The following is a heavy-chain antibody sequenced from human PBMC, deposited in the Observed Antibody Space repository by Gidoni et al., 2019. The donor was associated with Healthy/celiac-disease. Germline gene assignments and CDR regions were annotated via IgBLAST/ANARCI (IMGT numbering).Heavy chain of an antibody. V-gene: IGHV4-31*03. Sequence: QVQLQESGPGLVKPSQTLSLTCTVSGGSISSGGYYWSWIRQHPGKALEWIGYIYYSGSTYYNPSLKSRVTISVDTSKNQFSRKLSSVTAADTAVYYCARDSSGYYPHPTLFYWGQGTLVTVSS. CDR2: IYYSGST. CDR1: GGSISSGGYY. J-gene: IGHJ4*02. D-gene: IGHD3-22*01. CDR3: ARDSSGYYPHPTLFY.